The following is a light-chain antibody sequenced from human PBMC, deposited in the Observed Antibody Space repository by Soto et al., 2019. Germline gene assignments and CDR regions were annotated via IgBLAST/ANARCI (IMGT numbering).Light chain of an antibody. CDR3: HQAHTFPYT. CDR2: GAS. V-gene: IGKV1-12*01. CDR1: QHIDRW. Sequence: DIQLTQSPSSVSASVGDRVTITCRANQHIDRWLAWFQQKPGKAPALLIYGASILESWVPSRFNGSRSGTVFTLTISGLQHEDVATYCCHQAHTFPYTFGPGTKVDMK. J-gene: IGKJ3*01.